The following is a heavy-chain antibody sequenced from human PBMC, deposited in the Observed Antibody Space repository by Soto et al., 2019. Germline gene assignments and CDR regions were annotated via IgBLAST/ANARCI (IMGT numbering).Heavy chain of an antibody. CDR1: GGTFSSYT. Sequence: QVQLVQSGAEVKKPGSSVKVSCKASGGTFSSYTISWVRQAPGQGLEWMGRIIPILGIANYAQKFQGRVTITADKSTSKAYMELSSLRSEDTAVYYCARERQQLEDDYYYGMDVWGQGTTVTVSS. CDR2: IIPILGIA. J-gene: IGHJ6*02. CDR3: ARERQQLEDDYYYGMDV. D-gene: IGHD6-13*01. V-gene: IGHV1-69*08.